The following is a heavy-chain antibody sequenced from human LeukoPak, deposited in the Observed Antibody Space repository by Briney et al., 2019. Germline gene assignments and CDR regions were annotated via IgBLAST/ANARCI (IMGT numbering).Heavy chain of an antibody. CDR1: GGSISSYY. CDR3: ERSSVSGAYSGGY. D-gene: IGHD3-10*01. J-gene: IGHJ4*02. CDR2: IYYDGGS. V-gene: IGHV4-59*08. Sequence: SQTMSPTSNVAGGSISSYYWSWIRQPPGKGMEWIGYIYYDGGSYSTPSLEGRVSISADTSKNQLSLKVTSVTAAGTAFYCCERSSVSGAYSGGYWGQGILVTVSS.